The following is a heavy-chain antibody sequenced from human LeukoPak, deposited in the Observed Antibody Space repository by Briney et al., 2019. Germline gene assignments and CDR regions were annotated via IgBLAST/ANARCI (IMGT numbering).Heavy chain of an antibody. D-gene: IGHD5-18*01. CDR2: IIPILGIA. J-gene: IGHJ6*03. Sequence: SVKVSCKASGGTFSSYTISWVRQAPGQGLEWMGRIIPILGIANYAQKFQGRVTITADKSTSTAYMELSSLRSEDTAVYYCARTAMVAYYYYYYMDVWGKGTTVTVSS. CDR1: GGTFSSYT. CDR3: ARTAMVAYYYYYYMDV. V-gene: IGHV1-69*02.